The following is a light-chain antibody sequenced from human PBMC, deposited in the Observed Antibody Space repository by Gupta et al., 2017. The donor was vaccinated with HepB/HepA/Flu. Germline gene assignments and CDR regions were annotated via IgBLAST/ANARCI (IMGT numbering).Light chain of an antibody. Sequence: QSTLTQPASVSGSPGQSITISCTGTSSDVGGYNSVSWYQQYPGKAPKLLIYDVTARPSGITTRCSASNSGNTASLTISGLQTEDEADYFCSSFTSTTTTLVLFGGGTKLTVL. J-gene: IGLJ3*02. CDR1: SSDVGGYNS. CDR3: SSFTSTTTTLVL. V-gene: IGLV2-14*03. CDR2: DVT.